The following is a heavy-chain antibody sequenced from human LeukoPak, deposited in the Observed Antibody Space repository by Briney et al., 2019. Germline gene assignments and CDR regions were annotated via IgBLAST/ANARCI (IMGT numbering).Heavy chain of an antibody. D-gene: IGHD6-19*01. Sequence: SETLSLTCTVSGGSISSYYWSWIRQPPGKGLEWIGYIYYSGSTNYNPSLKSRVTISVDTSKNQFSLKLSSVTAADTAVYYCARHAGIAVAGTYYYGMDVWGQGTTVTVSS. CDR1: GGSISSYY. CDR2: IYYSGST. J-gene: IGHJ6*02. CDR3: ARHAGIAVAGTYYYGMDV. V-gene: IGHV4-59*08.